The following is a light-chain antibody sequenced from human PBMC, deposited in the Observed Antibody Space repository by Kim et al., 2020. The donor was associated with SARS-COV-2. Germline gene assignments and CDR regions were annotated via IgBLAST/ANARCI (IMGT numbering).Light chain of an antibody. V-gene: IGLV2-14*03. J-gene: IGLJ3*02. Sequence: GQSITISCTGSSSDIGAYRYVSWYQQHPDKAPQLIISDVSKRPSGVSDRFSGSKSGNTASLTISGLQAEDAADYYCTSYTYSKAWVFGGGTQLTVL. CDR3: TSYTYSKAWV. CDR1: SSDIGAYRY. CDR2: DVS.